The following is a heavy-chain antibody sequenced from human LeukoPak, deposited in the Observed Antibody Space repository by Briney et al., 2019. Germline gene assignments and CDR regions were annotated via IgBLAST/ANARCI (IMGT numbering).Heavy chain of an antibody. CDR1: GGSISSSNYY. CDR3: VRNEGYLAVADY. D-gene: IGHD6-19*01. CDR2: IYYSGSA. Sequence: WDPLSLTCTVSGGSISSSNYYWGWIRQPPGKGLEWIGSIYYSGSAYYNPSLKSRVTISVDTSKNQFSLDLTSVTAADTAVFYCVRNEGYLAVADYWGQGTLVTASS. J-gene: IGHJ4*02. V-gene: IGHV4-39*01.